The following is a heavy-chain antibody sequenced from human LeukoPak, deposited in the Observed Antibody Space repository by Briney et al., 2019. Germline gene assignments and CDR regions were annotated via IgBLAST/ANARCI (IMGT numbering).Heavy chain of an antibody. V-gene: IGHV4-34*01. CDR1: GGSFSGYY. J-gene: IGHJ4*02. CDR2: INHSGST. CDR3: ARGVRQLPFDY. D-gene: IGHD5-18*01. Sequence: SETLSLTCAVYGGSFSGYYWSWVRQPPGKGLEWIGEINHSGSTNYNPSLKSRVTISVDTSKNQFSLKLSSVTAADTAVYYCARGVRQLPFDYWGQGTLVTVSS.